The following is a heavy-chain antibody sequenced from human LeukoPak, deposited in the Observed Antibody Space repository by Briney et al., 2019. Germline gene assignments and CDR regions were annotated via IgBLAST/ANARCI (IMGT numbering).Heavy chain of an antibody. CDR2: IYHSGST. Sequence: PSGTLSLTCAVSGGSISSSNWWSWVRQPPGKGLEWIGEIYHSGSTNYSPSLKSRVTISVDKSKNQFSLKLSSVTAADTAVYYCARVGRYYDSSGYPNPFDYWGQGTLVTVSS. J-gene: IGHJ4*02. D-gene: IGHD3-22*01. CDR1: GGSISSSNW. CDR3: ARVGRYYDSSGYPNPFDY. V-gene: IGHV4-4*02.